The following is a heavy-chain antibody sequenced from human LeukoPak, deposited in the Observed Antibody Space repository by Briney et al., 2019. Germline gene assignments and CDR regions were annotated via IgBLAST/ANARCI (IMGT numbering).Heavy chain of an antibody. J-gene: IGHJ6*02. CDR1: GGSISSYY. CDR3: ARAAYGMDV. Sequence: PSETLSLTCTVSGGSISSYYWSWIRQPPGMGLEWIGYIYYSGSTNYNPSLKSRVTISVDTSKNQFSLKLSSVTAADTAVYYCARAAYGMDVWGQGTTVTVSS. D-gene: IGHD6-13*01. V-gene: IGHV4-59*08. CDR2: IYYSGST.